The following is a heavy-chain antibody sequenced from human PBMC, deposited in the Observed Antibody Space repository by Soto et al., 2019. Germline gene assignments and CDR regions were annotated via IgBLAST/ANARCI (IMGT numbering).Heavy chain of an antibody. J-gene: IGHJ4*02. D-gene: IGHD2-15*01. CDR3: VYSRRLGHQSGGNSDCWDS. CDR1: GVPLSAEGVG. CDR2: IFWDNDT. V-gene: IGHV2-5*02. Sequence: QITLRESGPTVVKPTQTLTLTCTFSGVPLSAEGVGVGWIRQPPGKALEWLALIFWDNDTRHSPFLKSRLTITTDTSRNPVAITMANMGPVDTATYYCVYSRRLGHQSGGNSDCWDSWGQGTLVTVSS.